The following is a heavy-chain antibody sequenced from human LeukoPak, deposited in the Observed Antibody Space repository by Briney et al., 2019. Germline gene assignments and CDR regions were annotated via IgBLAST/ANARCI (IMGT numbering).Heavy chain of an antibody. J-gene: IGHJ5*02. D-gene: IGHD3-22*01. CDR3: ARDPFNTMIVVDSGNWFDP. CDR1: GYTFTGYY. Sequence: GASVKVSCKASGYTFTGYYMHWVRQAPGQGLEWMGRIIPILGIANYAQKFQGRVTITADKSTSTAYMELSSLRSEDTAVYYCARDPFNTMIVVDSGNWFDPWGQGTLVTVSS. V-gene: IGHV1-69*04. CDR2: IIPILGIA.